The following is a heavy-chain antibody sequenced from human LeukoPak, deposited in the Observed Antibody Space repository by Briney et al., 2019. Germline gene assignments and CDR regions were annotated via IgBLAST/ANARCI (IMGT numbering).Heavy chain of an antibody. J-gene: IGHJ5*02. V-gene: IGHV4-4*07. CDR2: LYASGTT. CDR3: ARARYGSGSFIWFDP. CDR1: GGSIGSYY. D-gene: IGHD3-10*01. Sequence: SETLSLTCTVSGGSIGSYYWSRIRQPTGKGLEWIGHLYASGTTYCTPSLKSRVTMSVDTSKNQFSLKLSSVTAADTAVYYCARARYGSGSFIWFDPWGQGTLVTVSS.